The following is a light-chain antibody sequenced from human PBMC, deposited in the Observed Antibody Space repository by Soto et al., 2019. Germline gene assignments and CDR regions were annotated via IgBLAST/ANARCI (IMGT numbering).Light chain of an antibody. J-gene: IGKJ1*01. CDR1: QSISSW. V-gene: IGKV1-5*03. Sequence: DIQMTQSPSTLSASVGDRVTITCRASQSISSWLAWYQQKPGKAPKLLIYKASSLESGVPSRFSGSGSGTEFNLTISSLQPDDFAIYYCQQYNSYSWTFGQGSKVEIK. CDR3: QQYNSYSWT. CDR2: KAS.